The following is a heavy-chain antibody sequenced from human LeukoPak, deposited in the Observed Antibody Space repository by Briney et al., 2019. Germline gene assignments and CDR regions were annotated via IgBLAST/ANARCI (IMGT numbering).Heavy chain of an antibody. CDR1: GFTFSSYA. V-gene: IGHV3-23*01. D-gene: IGHD3-3*01. CDR3: AGVLEFFDY. CDR2: ISGRGGDT. Sequence: GSLRLSCAASGFTFSSYAMNWVRQAPGKGLEWVSGISGRGGDTYYADSVKGRFTISRDNSKNTLYLQMNSLRAEDTAVYYCAGVLEFFDYWGQGTLVTVSS. J-gene: IGHJ4*02.